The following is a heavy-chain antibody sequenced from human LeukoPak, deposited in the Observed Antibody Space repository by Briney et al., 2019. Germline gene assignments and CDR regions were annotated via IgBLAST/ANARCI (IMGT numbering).Heavy chain of an antibody. CDR3: ATSSEGGYSYGSDIDY. CDR2: INPNSGGT. J-gene: IGHJ4*02. CDR1: GYTFTAYY. V-gene: IGHV1-2*06. D-gene: IGHD5-18*01. Sequence: ASVKVSCKASGYTFTAYYMYWVRQAPGQGLERMGRINPNSGGTNYAQKFQGRVTMTRDTSISTAYMELSRLTSDDTAVYYCATSSEGGYSYGSDIDYWGQGTLVTVSS.